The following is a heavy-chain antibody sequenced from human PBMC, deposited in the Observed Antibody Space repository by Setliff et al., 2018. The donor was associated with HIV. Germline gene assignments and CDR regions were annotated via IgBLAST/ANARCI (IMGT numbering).Heavy chain of an antibody. D-gene: IGHD3-22*01. Sequence: ASVKVSCKAFGYTFSTNAIHWVRQAPGQRLEWMGYINAGDDNTRYSEKFQGRVTITRDTSANTAYMELSSLRPDDTAIYYCVKPYTGYYYDGSVYDDFWGQGTLVTVSS. V-gene: IGHV1-3*01. J-gene: IGHJ4*02. CDR3: VKPYTGYYYDGSVYDDF. CDR1: GYTFSTNA. CDR2: INAGDDNT.